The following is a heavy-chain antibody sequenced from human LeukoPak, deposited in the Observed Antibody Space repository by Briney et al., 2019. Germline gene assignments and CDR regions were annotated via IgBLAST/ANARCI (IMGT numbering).Heavy chain of an antibody. CDR2: ISYDVSNK. D-gene: IGHD3-22*01. J-gene: IGHJ4*02. CDR1: GFTFSSYA. Sequence: PGGSLRLSCAASGFTFSSYAMHWVRQAPGKGLEWVAVISYDVSNKYYADSVKGRFTISRDNSKNTLYLQMNSLRAEDTAVYYCARDSVDAYDSSGSIDYWGQGTLVTVSS. CDR3: ARDSVDAYDSSGSIDY. V-gene: IGHV3-30*04.